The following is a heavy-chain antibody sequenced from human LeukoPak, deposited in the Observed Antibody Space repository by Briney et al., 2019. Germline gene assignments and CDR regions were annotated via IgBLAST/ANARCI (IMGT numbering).Heavy chain of an antibody. Sequence: GGSLRLSCDASGFSINTYTMYWVRQAPGKGLEWVSAISGSGGSTYYADSVKGRFTISRDNSKNTLYLQMNSLRAEDTAVYYCAKAFDYWGQGTLVTVSS. CDR2: ISGSGGST. J-gene: IGHJ4*02. CDR3: AKAFDY. CDR1: GFSINTYT. V-gene: IGHV3-23*01.